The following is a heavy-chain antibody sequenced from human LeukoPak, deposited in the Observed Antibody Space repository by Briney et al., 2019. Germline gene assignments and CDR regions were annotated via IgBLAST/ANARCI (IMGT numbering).Heavy chain of an antibody. Sequence: SETLSLTCTVSGGSISSYYWSWIRQPPGKGLEWIGYIYYSGSTNYNPSLKSRVTISVDTSKNQFSLKLSSVTAADTAVYYCARVNGDYVPPFVSYYYGMDVWGQGTTVTVSS. D-gene: IGHD4-17*01. CDR1: GGSISSYY. CDR2: IYYSGST. J-gene: IGHJ6*02. V-gene: IGHV4-59*01. CDR3: ARVNGDYVPPFVSYYYGMDV.